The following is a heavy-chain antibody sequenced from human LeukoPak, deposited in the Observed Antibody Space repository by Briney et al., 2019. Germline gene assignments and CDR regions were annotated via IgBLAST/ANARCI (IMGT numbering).Heavy chain of an antibody. CDR3: ARGGYTQWAFDI. CDR2: MNPNSGNT. CDR1: GYTFTSYD. J-gene: IGHJ3*02. Sequence: ASVKVSCKASGYTFTSYDINWARQATGQGLEWMGWMNPNSGNTGYAQKFQGRVTMTRNTSISTAYMELSSLRSEDTAVYYCARGGYTQWAFDIWGQGTMVTVSS. V-gene: IGHV1-8*01. D-gene: IGHD3-16*02.